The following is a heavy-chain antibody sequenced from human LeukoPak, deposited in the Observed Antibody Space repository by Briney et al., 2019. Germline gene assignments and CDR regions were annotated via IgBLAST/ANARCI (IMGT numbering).Heavy chain of an antibody. CDR1: GFTFSRYA. J-gene: IGHJ4*02. V-gene: IGHV3-23*01. CDR3: AKERSGYYNY. CDR2: ISGSGGST. D-gene: IGHD3-22*01. Sequence: GSLRLSCAASGFTFSRYAMSGVRQAPGKGVEGVSAISGSGGSTYYADSVKGRFTIARENSKNTLYLQMNSLRAEYTAVYYCAKERSGYYNYWGQGTLVTVSS.